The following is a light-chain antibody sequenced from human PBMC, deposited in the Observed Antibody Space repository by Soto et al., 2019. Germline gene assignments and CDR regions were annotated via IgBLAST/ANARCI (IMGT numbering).Light chain of an antibody. V-gene: IGLV1-51*01. Sequence: QSVLTXPPSVSAAPGQRVTISWSGSSSNIGGNSVSWYQQLPGTAPKLLIYDDDKRPSGIPDRFSGFKSGTSATLGITGFQTGDEADYYCGSWDSSLSAYVFGTGTKVTVL. CDR3: GSWDSSLSAYV. J-gene: IGLJ1*01. CDR2: DDD. CDR1: SSNIGGNS.